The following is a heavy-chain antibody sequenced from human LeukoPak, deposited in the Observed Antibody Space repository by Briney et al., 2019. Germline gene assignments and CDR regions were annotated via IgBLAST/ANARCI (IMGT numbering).Heavy chain of an antibody. CDR1: GGSISSYY. V-gene: IGHV4-59*01. CDR2: IYYSGST. D-gene: IGHD5-18*01. J-gene: IGHJ4*02. CDR3: ARDTIQLWSFDY. Sequence: SETLSLTCTVSGGSISSYYWSWIRQPPGKGLEWIGYIYYSGSTNYNPSLKSRVTISVDTSKNQFSLKLSSVTAADTAVYYCARDTIQLWSFDYWGQGTLVTVSS.